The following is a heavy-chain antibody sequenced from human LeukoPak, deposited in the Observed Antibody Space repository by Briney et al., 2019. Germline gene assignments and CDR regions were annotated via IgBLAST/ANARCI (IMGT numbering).Heavy chain of an antibody. J-gene: IGHJ4*02. Sequence: SGGSLRPSCAAPGFTLSTYSMSWVRQPPGKGLEGVSAIRSNGENTYYADSVRGRFTISRDNSRGTLSLQMNSLRADDTAVYFCAILSWDGRGSFYWGQGTLVSVSS. V-gene: IGHV3-23*01. CDR1: GFTLSTYS. D-gene: IGHD2/OR15-2a*01. CDR2: IRSNGENT. CDR3: AILSWDGRGSFY.